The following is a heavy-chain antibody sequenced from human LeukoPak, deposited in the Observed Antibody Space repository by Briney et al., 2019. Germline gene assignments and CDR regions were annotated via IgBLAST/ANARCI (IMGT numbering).Heavy chain of an antibody. Sequence: SETLSLTCTVSGGSISSGGYYWSWIRRHPGKGLEWIGYIYYSGSTYYNPSLKSRVTISVDTSKNQFSLKLSSVTAADTAVYYCARDSGDDYGDLNWYFDLWGRGTLVTVSS. CDR2: IYYSGST. CDR3: ARDSGDDYGDLNWYFDL. CDR1: GGSISSGGYY. J-gene: IGHJ2*01. D-gene: IGHD4-17*01. V-gene: IGHV4-31*03.